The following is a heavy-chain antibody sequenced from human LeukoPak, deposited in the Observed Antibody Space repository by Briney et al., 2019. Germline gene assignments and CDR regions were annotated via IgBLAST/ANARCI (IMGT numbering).Heavy chain of an antibody. Sequence: SETLSLTCTVSGXSISNYYWTWIRQPPGKGLEWIGYIYYSGSTNYNPSLKSRVTISVDTSKNQFSLELSSVTAADTAVYYCARGWGYFDYWGQGTLVTVSS. J-gene: IGHJ4*02. D-gene: IGHD7-27*01. CDR3: ARGWGYFDY. V-gene: IGHV4-59*01. CDR1: GXSISNYY. CDR2: IYYSGST.